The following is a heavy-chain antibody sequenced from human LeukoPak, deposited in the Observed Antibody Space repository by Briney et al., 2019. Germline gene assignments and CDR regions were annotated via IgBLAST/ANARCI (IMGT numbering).Heavy chain of an antibody. CDR2: ISYDGSNK. Sequence: GGSLRLSCAASGFTFSSYAIHWVRQAPGKGLEWVAVISYDGSNKYYADSVKGRFTISRDNSKNTLYLQMNSLRAEDTAVYYCARDDGWLQLREFFDYWGQGTLVIVSS. V-gene: IGHV3-30-3*01. J-gene: IGHJ4*02. D-gene: IGHD5-24*01. CDR3: ARDDGWLQLREFFDY. CDR1: GFTFSSYA.